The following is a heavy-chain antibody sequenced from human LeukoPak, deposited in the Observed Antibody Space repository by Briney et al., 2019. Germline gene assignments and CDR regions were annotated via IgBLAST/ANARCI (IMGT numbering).Heavy chain of an antibody. V-gene: IGHV4-61*02. D-gene: IGHD3-9*01. CDR2: IYTSGST. Sequence: PSETLSLTCTVSGGSISSGSYYWSWIRQPAGKGLEWIGRIYTSGSTNYNPSLKSRVTISVDTSKNQFSLKLSSVTAADTAVYYCARHEDYDILTGYPPYMDVWGKGTTVTISS. CDR3: ARHEDYDILTGYPPYMDV. J-gene: IGHJ6*03. CDR1: GGSISSGSYY.